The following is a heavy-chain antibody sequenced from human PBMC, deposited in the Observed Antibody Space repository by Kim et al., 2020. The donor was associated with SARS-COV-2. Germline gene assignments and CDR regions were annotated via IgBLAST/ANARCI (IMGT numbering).Heavy chain of an antibody. CDR2: IKSKTDGGTT. J-gene: IGHJ4*02. Sequence: GGSLRLSCAASGFTFSNAWMSWVRQAPGKGLEWVGRIKSKTDGGTTDYAAPVKGRFTISRDDSKNTLYLQMNSLKTEDTAVYYCTTSANYYGSGSYDYWGQGTLVTVSS. CDR1: GFTFSNAW. V-gene: IGHV3-15*01. D-gene: IGHD3-10*01. CDR3: TTSANYYGSGSYDY.